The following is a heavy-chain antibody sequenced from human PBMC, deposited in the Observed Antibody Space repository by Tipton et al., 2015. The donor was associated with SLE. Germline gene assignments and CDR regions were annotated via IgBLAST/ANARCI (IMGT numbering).Heavy chain of an antibody. D-gene: IGHD1-26*01. CDR1: LVGDY. Sequence: LVGDYWTWIRQSPGKGLEWIGEIKHSGYTYYNPSLKSRVTVSVDTSRNQFSLRLTSVTVADTAVYYCVRGGPVGAPDWYFDLWGRGTLVTVSS. CDR2: IKHSGYT. CDR3: VRGGPVGAPDWYFDL. J-gene: IGHJ2*01. V-gene: IGHV4-34*01.